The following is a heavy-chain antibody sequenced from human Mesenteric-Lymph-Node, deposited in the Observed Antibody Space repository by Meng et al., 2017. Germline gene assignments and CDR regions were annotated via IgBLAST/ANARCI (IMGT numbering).Heavy chain of an antibody. V-gene: IGHV4-31*03. Sequence: VQLQWCGAGLLKSSQPLSLTCTGSGGSIRSGGYYWSWIRQHPGKGLEWIGYIHDSGSTYYNPSLKSRVTISADTSKNQFSLKLSSVTAADTAVYYCARASYGSGSPLGESWFDPWGQGTLVTVSS. CDR2: IHDSGST. J-gene: IGHJ5*02. CDR1: GGSIRSGGYY. CDR3: ARASYGSGSPLGESWFDP. D-gene: IGHD3-10*01.